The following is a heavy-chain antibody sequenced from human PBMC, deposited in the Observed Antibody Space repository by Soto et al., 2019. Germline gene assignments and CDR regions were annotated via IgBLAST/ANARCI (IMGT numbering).Heavy chain of an antibody. D-gene: IGHD4-17*01. Sequence: EVHLVESGGTLVQPGGSLRLSCAASGFDFSTYAMTWVRQAPGKGLEWVSAIINSGATTYYADSVKGRFTISRDNSRNTLYLQMNSLRADDTAMYYCAKDWPGTSSVTSDFWGQGTLVTVSS. CDR1: GFDFSTYA. CDR3: AKDWPGTSSVTSDF. CDR2: IINSGATT. V-gene: IGHV3-23*04. J-gene: IGHJ4*02.